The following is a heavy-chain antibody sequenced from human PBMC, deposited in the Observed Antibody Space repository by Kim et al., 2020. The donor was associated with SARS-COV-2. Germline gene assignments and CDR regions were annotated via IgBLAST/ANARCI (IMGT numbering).Heavy chain of an antibody. J-gene: IGHJ4*01. Sequence: ASVKVSCKASGYSFSNYGRVWARQAPGQGLEWMGWISSNSGHTKYAQNVQGRVTLTTDTSTNTGYMELSSLRSDDTAVYYCAPYYDSNSYRWQWDWGQGTPVTVSS. V-gene: IGHV1-18*01. CDR3: APYYDSNSYRWQWD. CDR2: ISSNSGHT. CDR1: GYSFSNYG. D-gene: IGHD3-22*01.